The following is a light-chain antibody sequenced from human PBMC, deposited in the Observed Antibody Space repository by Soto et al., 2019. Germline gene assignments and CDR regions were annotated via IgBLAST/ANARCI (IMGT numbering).Light chain of an antibody. Sequence: DIQMTQSPSTLSASVGDRVTITCRASQSVSSWLAWYQQKPGKAPKLLIYDASSLESGVPSRFSGSGSGTEFTLTISSLQPDDFATYHCQQYYTNSQASFGQGTKVDIK. CDR3: QQYYTNSQAS. CDR2: DAS. CDR1: QSVSSW. V-gene: IGKV1-5*01. J-gene: IGKJ1*01.